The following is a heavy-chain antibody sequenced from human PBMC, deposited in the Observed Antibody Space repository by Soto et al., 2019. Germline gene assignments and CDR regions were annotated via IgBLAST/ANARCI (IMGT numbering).Heavy chain of an antibody. V-gene: IGHV4-31*03. Sequence: QVQLQESGPGLVKPSQTLSLICTVSGGSINRGGYYWSWIRKHPGKGLEWIGYIYYRGSTYYNPFISSRGTISAGASENQFSLKLSSETASDTAVYFCARAYRQSEYSSSWGFDSWGQGTLVNVSS. CDR2: IYYRGST. D-gene: IGHD6-13*01. CDR1: GGSINRGGYY. CDR3: ARAYRQSEYSSSWGFDS. J-gene: IGHJ4*02.